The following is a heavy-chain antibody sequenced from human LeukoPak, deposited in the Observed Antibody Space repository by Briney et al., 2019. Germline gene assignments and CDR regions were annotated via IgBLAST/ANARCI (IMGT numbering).Heavy chain of an antibody. D-gene: IGHD6-19*01. Sequence: GGSLRLSCAASGFTFTSYNMNWVRQAPGKGLEWVSSISTSSSYIYYADSVKGRFTISRDNAKNSLYLQMNSLRAEDTAVYYCARDRGGWPDYWGQGTLVTVSS. CDR1: GFTFTSYN. V-gene: IGHV3-21*01. CDR3: ARDRGGWPDY. CDR2: ISTSSSYI. J-gene: IGHJ4*02.